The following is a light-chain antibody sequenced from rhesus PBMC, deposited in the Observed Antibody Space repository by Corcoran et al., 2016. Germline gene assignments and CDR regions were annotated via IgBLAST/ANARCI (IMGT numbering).Light chain of an antibody. Sequence: DIQLTQSPSFLSASVGDRVTITCRASQGINKFLSWCQQRPGKAPKPLIYYAASLVTGVPSRFSGSGSRTEYNLTISSLQPEDIAAYYCQQYDNSPYRFGQGTKVEIK. CDR3: QQYDNSPYR. CDR1: QGINKF. J-gene: IGKJ2*01. CDR2: YAA. V-gene: IGKV1-66*01.